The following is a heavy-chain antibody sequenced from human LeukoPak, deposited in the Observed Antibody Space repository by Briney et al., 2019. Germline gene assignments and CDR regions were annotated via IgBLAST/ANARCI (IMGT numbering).Heavy chain of an antibody. Sequence: GGSLRLSCAASGFTVSSNYMSWVRHAPGKGLEWVSVIYSGGSTYYADSVEGRFTISRDNSKNTLYLQMSTLRAEDTALYYCAKGMSSWYPFDFWGQGTLVTVSS. CDR2: IYSGGST. D-gene: IGHD6-13*01. J-gene: IGHJ4*02. CDR3: AKGMSSWYPFDF. V-gene: IGHV3-53*01. CDR1: GFTVSSNY.